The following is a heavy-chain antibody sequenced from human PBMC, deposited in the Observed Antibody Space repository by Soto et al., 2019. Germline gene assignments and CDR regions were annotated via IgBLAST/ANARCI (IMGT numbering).Heavy chain of an antibody. CDR1: GYTFTSYG. J-gene: IGHJ3*02. CDR2: ISAYNGNT. V-gene: IGHV1-18*01. D-gene: IGHD6-19*01. Sequence: GASVKVSCKASGYTFTSYGISWGRQAPGQGLEWMGWISAYNGNTNYAQKLQGRVTMTTDTSTSTAYMELRSLRSDDTAVYYCASSTSPYSSGWSPDAFDIWGQGTMVTVSS. CDR3: ASSTSPYSSGWSPDAFDI.